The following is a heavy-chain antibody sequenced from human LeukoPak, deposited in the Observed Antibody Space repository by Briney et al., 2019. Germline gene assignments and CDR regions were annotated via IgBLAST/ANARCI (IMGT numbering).Heavy chain of an antibody. CDR3: SWGGSGKNWFDP. D-gene: IGHD3-10*01. CDR2: INPSGGST. CDR1: GYTFTSYY. V-gene: IGHV1-46*01. Sequence: ASVKVSCKASGYTFTSYYMHWVRQAPGQGLEWMGIINPSGGSTSYAQKFQGRVTMTRDTSTSTVYMELSSLRSEDTAVYYCSWGGSGKNWFDPWGQGTLVTVSS. J-gene: IGHJ5*02.